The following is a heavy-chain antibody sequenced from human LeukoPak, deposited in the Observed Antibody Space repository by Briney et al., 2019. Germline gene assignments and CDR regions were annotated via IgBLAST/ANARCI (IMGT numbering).Heavy chain of an antibody. D-gene: IGHD3-10*01. V-gene: IGHV4-4*07. CDR1: GGSISSYY. CDR2: IYTSGST. CDR3: ARDTYYYGSRSYPPSEYYFDY. J-gene: IGHJ4*02. Sequence: SETLSLTCTVSGGSISSYYWSWIRQPAGKGLEWIGRIYTSGSTNYNPSLKSRVTMSVDTSKNQFSLKLSSVTAADTAVYYCARDTYYYGSRSYPPSEYYFDYWGQGTPVTVSS.